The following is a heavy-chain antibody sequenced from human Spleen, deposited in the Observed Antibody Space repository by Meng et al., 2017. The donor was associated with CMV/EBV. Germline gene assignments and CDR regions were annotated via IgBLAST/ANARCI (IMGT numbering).Heavy chain of an antibody. V-gene: IGHV4-34*01. J-gene: IGHJ4*02. Sequence: QVQLQQLGAGRFKPSETLSLPCAVYGGSFSGYYWSWIRQPPGKGLEWIGEIKHSGSTNYNPSLKSRVTISVDTSKNQFSLKLSSVTAADTAVYYCARNYLRYFSYWGQGTLVTVSS. CDR1: GGSFSGYY. CDR3: ARNYLRYFSY. CDR2: IKHSGST. D-gene: IGHD3-9*01.